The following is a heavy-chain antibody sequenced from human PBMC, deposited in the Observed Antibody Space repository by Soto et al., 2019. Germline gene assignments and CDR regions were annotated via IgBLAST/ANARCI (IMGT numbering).Heavy chain of an antibody. D-gene: IGHD5-12*01. V-gene: IGHV1-69*01. J-gene: IGHJ4*02. CDR2: IIPMFDTT. CDR1: GGAFGSYA. CDR3: TRHRGYSSGYWGQDF. Sequence: QVQLVQSGAEVKKPGSSVKVSCKASGGAFGSYAINWVRQAPGQGLEWMGGIIPMFDTTNYAQRFQGRVTVTADEPTSTVYLELTRLKSEDTAMYYCTRHRGYSSGYWGQDFWGQGTLVTVSS.